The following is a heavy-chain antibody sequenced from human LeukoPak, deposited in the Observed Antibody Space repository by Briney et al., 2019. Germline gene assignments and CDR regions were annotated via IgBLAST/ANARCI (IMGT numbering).Heavy chain of an antibody. J-gene: IGHJ6*03. CDR2: IRYDGSNK. V-gene: IGHV3-30*02. CDR1: GFTFSSYG. Sequence: GGTLRLSCAASGFTFSSYGMNWVRQAPGKGLEWVAFIRYDGSNKKYSDSVKGRFTVSRDTSKNTLYLQMNSLRAEDTAVYYCAKLPSISGSGSYYPNYYYYYYMDVWGKGTTVTVSS. D-gene: IGHD3-10*01. CDR3: AKLPSISGSGSYYPNYYYYYYMDV.